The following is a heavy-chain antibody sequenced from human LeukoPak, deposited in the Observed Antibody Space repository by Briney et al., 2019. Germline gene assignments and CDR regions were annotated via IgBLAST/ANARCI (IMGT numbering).Heavy chain of an antibody. CDR3: ASPVGDSYGSGLDY. Sequence: GESLKISCKGSGYRFTSYWISWVRQMPGKGLEWMGRIDPSDSYTNYSPSFQGHVTISSDKPISTAYLHWSSLKASDTAMYYCASPVGDSYGSGLDYWGQGTLVTVSS. J-gene: IGHJ4*02. CDR1: GYRFTSYW. V-gene: IGHV5-10-1*01. D-gene: IGHD3-10*01. CDR2: IDPSDSYT.